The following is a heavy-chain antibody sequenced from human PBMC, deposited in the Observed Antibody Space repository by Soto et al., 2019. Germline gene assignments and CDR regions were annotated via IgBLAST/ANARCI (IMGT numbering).Heavy chain of an antibody. CDR3: ARDSRSSTGMDV. D-gene: IGHD2-2*01. CDR2: ISSSSGYI. CDR1: GFTFSSYS. V-gene: IGHV3-21*01. J-gene: IGHJ6*02. Sequence: PGGSLRLSXAASGFTFSSYSMNWVRQAPGKGLEWVSSISSSSGYIYYADSVKGRFTISRDNAKNSLYLQMNSLRAEDTAVYYCARDSRSSTGMDVWGQGTTVTVSS.